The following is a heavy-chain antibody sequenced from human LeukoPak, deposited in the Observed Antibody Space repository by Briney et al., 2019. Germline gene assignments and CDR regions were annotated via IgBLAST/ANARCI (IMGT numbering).Heavy chain of an antibody. Sequence: GGSLRLSCAASGFXFSTYSINWVRQAPGRGLEWISYIRSRDSTIFYTESVRGRFTISSDNAKGSLFLQMNSLRDEDTAVYYCARDQDWAFDYWGQGTLVTVSS. CDR3: ARDQDWAFDY. CDR2: IRSRDSTI. V-gene: IGHV3-48*02. CDR1: GFXFSTYS. D-gene: IGHD3-9*01. J-gene: IGHJ4*02.